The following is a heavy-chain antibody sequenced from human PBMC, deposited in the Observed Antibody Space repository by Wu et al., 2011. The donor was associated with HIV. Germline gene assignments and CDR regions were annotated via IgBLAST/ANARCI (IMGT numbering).Heavy chain of an antibody. CDR2: LNPNSGNT. CDR1: GYTFSSYD. D-gene: IGHD3-22*01. Sequence: QVQLVQSGAEVKEPGASVKVSCKASGYTFSSYDTNWVRQAIGQGLEWMGWLNPNSGNTGYAQKFQGRVTITRDTSINTAYMELSSLRSDDTAVYYCARGPYYDSSGYHLHADYWGQGTLVTVSS. V-gene: IGHV1-8*03. J-gene: IGHJ4*02. CDR3: ARGPYYDSSGYHLHADY.